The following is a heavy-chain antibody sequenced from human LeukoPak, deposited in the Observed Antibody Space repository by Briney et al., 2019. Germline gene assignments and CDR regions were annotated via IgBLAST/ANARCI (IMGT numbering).Heavy chain of an antibody. CDR3: AKDNTTVMLRWFDP. CDR2: ISGSGGTS. J-gene: IGHJ5*02. V-gene: IGHV3-23*01. CDR1: GFIFSTYG. Sequence: GGSLRLSCAASGFIFSTYGMSWVRQARGKGLEWVSTISGSGGTSNYADSVRGRFTISRDNSKNTLYLQMNSLRPEDTAFYYCAKDNTTVMLRWFDPWGQGTLVAVSS. D-gene: IGHD4-17*01.